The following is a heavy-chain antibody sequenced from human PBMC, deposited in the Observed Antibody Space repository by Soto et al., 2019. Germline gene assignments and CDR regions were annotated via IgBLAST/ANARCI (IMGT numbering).Heavy chain of an antibody. Sequence: GESLKISCKVSGYNFTTYWISWVRQMPGKGLECMGRIDPSDSYTDYSPSFEGHVTMSVDRSINTAYLEWSSLKASDTAMYYCARIPVAVAGKGFDYWGQGTLVTVSS. J-gene: IGHJ4*02. CDR2: IDPSDSYT. CDR3: ARIPVAVAGKGFDY. CDR1: GYNFTTYW. D-gene: IGHD6-19*01. V-gene: IGHV5-10-1*01.